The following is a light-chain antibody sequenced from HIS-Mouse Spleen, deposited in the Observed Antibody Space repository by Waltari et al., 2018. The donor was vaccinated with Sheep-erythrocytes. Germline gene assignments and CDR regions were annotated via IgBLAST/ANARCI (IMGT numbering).Light chain of an antibody. V-gene: IGLV3-10*01. J-gene: IGLJ3*02. CDR2: EDS. Sequence: SYELTQPPSVSVSPGHTARITCSGDALPQQYAYWYQQKSGQAPVLVIYEDSKRPSGIPERCSGSSSGTMATLTISGAQVEDEADYYCYSTDSSGNHRVFGGGTKLTVL. CDR3: YSTDSSGNHRV. CDR1: ALPQQY.